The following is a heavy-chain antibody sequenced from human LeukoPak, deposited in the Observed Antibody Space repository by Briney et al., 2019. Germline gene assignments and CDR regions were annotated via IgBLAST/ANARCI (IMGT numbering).Heavy chain of an antibody. Sequence: GGSLRLSCAASGFSFSSCAMSWVRQAPGKGLEWVSVIYSGGSTYYADSVKGRFTISRDKSKNTVYLQMNSLRFEDTAMYYCARNWFDPWGQGTLVTVSS. CDR3: ARNWFDP. CDR1: GFSFSSCA. J-gene: IGHJ5*02. CDR2: IYSGGST. V-gene: IGHV3-53*05.